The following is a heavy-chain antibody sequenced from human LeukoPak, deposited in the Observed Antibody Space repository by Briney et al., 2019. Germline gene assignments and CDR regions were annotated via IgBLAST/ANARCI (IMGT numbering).Heavy chain of an antibody. CDR1: GFTFSSYA. D-gene: IGHD2-21*02. J-gene: IGHJ4*02. CDR2: ISGSGGST. V-gene: IGHV3-23*01. CDR3: AKDQLVVVTAIPNDY. Sequence: PGGSLRLSCAASGFTFSSYAMSWVRQAPGKGLEWASAISGSGGSTYYADSVKGRFTISRDNSKNTLYLQMNSLRAEDTAVYYCAKDQLVVVTAIPNDYWGQGTLVTVSS.